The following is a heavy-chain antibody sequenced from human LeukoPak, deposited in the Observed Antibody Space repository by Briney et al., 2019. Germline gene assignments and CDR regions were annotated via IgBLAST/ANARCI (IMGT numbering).Heavy chain of an antibody. V-gene: IGHV4-31*03. J-gene: IGHJ2*01. CDR2: INHSGST. D-gene: IGHD3-22*01. CDR1: GGSISSGASD. Sequence: PSQTLSLTCTVSGGSISSGASDWGWIRQHPKRGLEWVGYINHSGSTYYNPSLGSRVTMSVDTSKNQFSLKLSSVTAADSAVYYCARAARQGFTMIVVPFFYFDLWGRGTLVTVSS. CDR3: ARAARQGFTMIVVPFFYFDL.